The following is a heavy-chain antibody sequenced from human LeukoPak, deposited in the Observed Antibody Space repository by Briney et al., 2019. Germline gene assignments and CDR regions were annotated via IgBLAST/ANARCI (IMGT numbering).Heavy chain of an antibody. J-gene: IGHJ4*02. CDR3: ARVDTARFGGGGDY. CDR2: INPNSGGT. Sequence: TSVKVSCKASGYSFTGYYMHWVRQAPGQGLEWMGWINPNSGGTKYAQKFKGRVTMTRDTSISTAYMELSRLRSDDTAVYYCARVDTARFGGGGDYWGQGTLVTVSS. D-gene: IGHD5-18*01. V-gene: IGHV1-2*02. CDR1: GYSFTGYY.